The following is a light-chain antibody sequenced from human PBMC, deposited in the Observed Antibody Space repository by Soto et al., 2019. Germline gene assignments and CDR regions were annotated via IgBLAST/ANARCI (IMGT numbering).Light chain of an antibody. J-gene: IGLJ2*01. CDR1: SSDVGGYNY. V-gene: IGLV2-8*01. Sequence: QSALTQPPSASGSPGQSVTISCTGTSSDVGGYNYVSWYQQHPGKAPKLMIYEVSKRPSGVPDRFSGSKSGNTASLTVSGLQAEDEADYYCSSYAGCNGVVFGGGTKLTVL. CDR3: SSYAGCNGVV. CDR2: EVS.